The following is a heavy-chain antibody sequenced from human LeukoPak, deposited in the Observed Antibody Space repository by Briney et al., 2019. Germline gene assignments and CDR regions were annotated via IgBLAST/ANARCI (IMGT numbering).Heavy chain of an antibody. V-gene: IGHV4-4*02. CDR1: GGSISSSNW. J-gene: IGHJ4*02. CDR3: ARDRYGSTTQAYYFDY. Sequence: SGTLSLTCAVSGGSISSSNWWSWVRQPPGQGLEWIGEIYHSGSTNYNPSLKSRVTISVDKSKNQFSLKLSSVTAADTAVYYCARDRYGSTTQAYYFDYWGQGTLVTVSS. D-gene: IGHD3-10*01. CDR2: IYHSGST.